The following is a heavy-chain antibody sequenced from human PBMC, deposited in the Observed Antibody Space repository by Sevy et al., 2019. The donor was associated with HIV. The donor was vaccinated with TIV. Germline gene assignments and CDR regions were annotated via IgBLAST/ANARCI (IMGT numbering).Heavy chain of an antibody. CDR2: MWYDGTIK. J-gene: IGHJ4*02. V-gene: IGHV3-33*01. Sequence: GGSLRLSCAASGFTFSSYGMHWVRQAPGKGLEWVAAMWYDGTIKDYADSVKGRFTISRDNSKNIVYLQMNSLRAEDTAVYYCARSPPGLHGIFDYWGQGTLVTVSS. CDR3: ARSPPGLHGIFDY. CDR1: GFTFSSYG. D-gene: IGHD2-21*01.